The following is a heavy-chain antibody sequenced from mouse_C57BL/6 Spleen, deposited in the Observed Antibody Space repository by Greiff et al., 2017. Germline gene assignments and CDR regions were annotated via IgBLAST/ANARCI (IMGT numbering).Heavy chain of an antibody. V-gene: IGHV5-17*01. D-gene: IGHD2-14*01. CDR3: ARGAYALRYFDV. CDR2: ISSGSSTI. Sequence: EVKLVESGGGLVKPGGSLKLSCAASGFTFSDYGMHWVRQAPEKGLEWVAYISSGSSTIYYADTVKGRFTISRDNAKNTLFMQMTSLRSEDTAMYYCARGAYALRYFDVWGTGTTVTASS. J-gene: IGHJ1*03. CDR1: GFTFSDYG.